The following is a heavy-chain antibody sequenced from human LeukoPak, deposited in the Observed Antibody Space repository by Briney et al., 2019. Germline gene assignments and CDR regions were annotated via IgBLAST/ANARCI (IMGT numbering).Heavy chain of an antibody. D-gene: IGHD3-22*01. V-gene: IGHV3-23*01. J-gene: IGHJ4*02. CDR3: AKMGTDYYDSSGYYYGV. CDR2: ISGSGGST. CDR1: GFTFSNYG. Sequence: PGGSLRLSCAASGFTFSNYGMSWVRQAPGKGLEWVSVISGSGGSTYYADSVKGRFTISRDNSKNTLYLQMNSLRAEDTAVYYCAKMGTDYYDSSGYYYGVWGQGTLVTVSS.